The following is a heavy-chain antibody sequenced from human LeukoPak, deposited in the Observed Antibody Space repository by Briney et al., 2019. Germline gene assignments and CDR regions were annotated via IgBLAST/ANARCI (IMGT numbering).Heavy chain of an antibody. D-gene: IGHD5-12*01. V-gene: IGHV1-69*13. Sequence: SVKVSCKASGGTCSSYAISGVRQAPGQGVEWMGGIIPIFGTANYAQKFQGRVTITADESTSTAYIELSSLRSEDTAVYYCARDVASGHGYDRYFDYWGQGTLVTVSS. CDR1: GGTCSSYA. CDR3: ARDVASGHGYDRYFDY. J-gene: IGHJ4*02. CDR2: IIPIFGTA.